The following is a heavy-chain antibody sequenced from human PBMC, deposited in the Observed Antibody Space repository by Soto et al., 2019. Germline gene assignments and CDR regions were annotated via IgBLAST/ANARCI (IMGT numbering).Heavy chain of an antibody. CDR2: LSNTGRRT. D-gene: IGHD1-26*01. CDR3: ATEMGATQGPFDN. J-gene: IGHJ4*02. V-gene: IGHV3-23*01. Sequence: PGGSLRLSCVVSVFPFGANAMSWVRQAPGKGLEWVSGLSNTGRRTSYADSVKGRFNISRDNSENTVYLQMNSLRVEDTAVYYCATEMGATQGPFDNWGQGTRVTVSS. CDR1: VFPFGANA.